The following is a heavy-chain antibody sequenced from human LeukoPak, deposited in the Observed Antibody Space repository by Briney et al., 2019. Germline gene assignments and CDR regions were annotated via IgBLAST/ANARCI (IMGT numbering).Heavy chain of an antibody. D-gene: IGHD6-19*01. Sequence: SSLKVSCTASGGTFTSYAISWVRHAPGQGLEWRGRFIPIFGTANYAQKFQGRVTITTDESTSTDYMELSSLRSEDTAMYYCARFNGEAVSSGWYNHYYYSMDVWGKGTTVTVSS. CDR3: ARFNGEAVSSGWYNHYYYSMDV. V-gene: IGHV1-69*05. J-gene: IGHJ6*03. CDR1: GGTFTSYA. CDR2: FIPIFGTA.